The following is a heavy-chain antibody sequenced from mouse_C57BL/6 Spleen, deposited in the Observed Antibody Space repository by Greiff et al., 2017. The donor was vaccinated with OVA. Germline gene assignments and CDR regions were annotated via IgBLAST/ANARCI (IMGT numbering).Heavy chain of an antibody. V-gene: IGHV1-61*01. Sequence: QVQLKQPGAELVRPGSSVKLSCKASGYTFTSYWMDWVKQRPGQGLEWIGNIYPSDSETHYNQKFKDKATLTVDKSSSTAYMQLSSLTSEDSAVYYCARNYGSSWDYWGQGTTLTVSS. D-gene: IGHD1-1*01. J-gene: IGHJ2*01. CDR1: GYTFTSYW. CDR2: IYPSDSET. CDR3: ARNYGSSWDY.